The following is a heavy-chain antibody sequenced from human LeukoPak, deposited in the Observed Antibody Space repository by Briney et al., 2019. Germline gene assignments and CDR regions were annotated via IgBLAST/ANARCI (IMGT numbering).Heavy chain of an antibody. D-gene: IGHD1-26*01. J-gene: IGHJ1*01. CDR1: GFTFSSYA. CDR3: AKGSYYPEYFQH. V-gene: IGHV3-23*01. CDR2: ISGSGGST. Sequence: GGSLRLSCEASGFTFSSYAMSWVRQAPGKGLEWVSAISGSGGSTYYADSVKGRFTISRDNSKNTLYLQMNSLRAEDTAVYYCAKGSYYPEYFQHWGQGTLVTVSS.